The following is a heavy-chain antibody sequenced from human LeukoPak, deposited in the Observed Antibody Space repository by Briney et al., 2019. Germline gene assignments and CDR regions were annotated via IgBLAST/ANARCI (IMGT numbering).Heavy chain of an antibody. V-gene: IGHV1-46*01. J-gene: IGHJ5*02. Sequence: ASVKVSCKASGYTFTSYYMHWVRQAPGQGLEWMGIINPSGVSTIYAQIFQGRVTMTRDTSTGTVYMALSSLRSEDTAVYYCARGLGIGWFDPWGQGTLVTVSS. CDR2: INPSGVST. CDR3: ARGLGIGWFDP. D-gene: IGHD7-27*01. CDR1: GYTFTSYY.